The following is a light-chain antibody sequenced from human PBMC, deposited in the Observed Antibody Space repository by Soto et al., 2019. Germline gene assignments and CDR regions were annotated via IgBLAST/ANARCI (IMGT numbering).Light chain of an antibody. V-gene: IGKV1-13*02. CDR2: DVS. CDR1: QSIDNF. J-gene: IGKJ2*01. CDR3: QQYKVYPYT. Sequence: IQMTQSPSSLSASVGDRVTITCRPSQSIDNFLNWYQQKPGRPPKLLIYDVSILESGVPSRFSGSESGTDFTLTISSLRPDDFATFYCQQYKVYPYTFGQGTRLDI.